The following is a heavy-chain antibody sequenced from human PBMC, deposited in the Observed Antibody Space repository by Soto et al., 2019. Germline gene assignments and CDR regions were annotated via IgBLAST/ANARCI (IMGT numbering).Heavy chain of an antibody. J-gene: IGHJ6*03. CDR3: ARGQRIYYYYMDV. Sequence: SETLSLTCAVYGGSFSGYYWSWIRQPPGKGLEWIGEINHSGSTNYNPSLKSRFTISVDTSKNQFSLKLSSVTAADTAVYYCARGQRIYYYYMDVWGKGTTVTVSS. D-gene: IGHD2-15*01. CDR1: GGSFSGYY. CDR2: INHSGST. V-gene: IGHV4-34*01.